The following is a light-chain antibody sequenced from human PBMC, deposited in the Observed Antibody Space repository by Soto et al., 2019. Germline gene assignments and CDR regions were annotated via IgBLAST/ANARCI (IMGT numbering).Light chain of an antibody. CDR3: QHYNSYSEA. V-gene: IGKV1-5*03. CDR2: KAS. Sequence: MQMTQSPSTLSGSVGDRVTITCRASQTISSWLAWYHQKPGKAPKLLIYKASTLKSGVPSRFSGSGSGTEFTLTISSLQPDDCATYYCQHYNSYSEAFGQGTKVDIX. CDR1: QTISSW. J-gene: IGKJ1*01.